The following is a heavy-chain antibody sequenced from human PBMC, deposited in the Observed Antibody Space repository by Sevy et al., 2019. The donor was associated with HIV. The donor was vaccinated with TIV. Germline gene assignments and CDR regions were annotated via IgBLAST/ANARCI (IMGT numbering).Heavy chain of an antibody. Sequence: GGSLRLSCTASGFTFGDYAMSWFRQAPGKGLEWVGFIRSKAYGGTTEYAASVKGRFTISRDDSKSIAYLQMNSLKTEDTAVYYCTRDEWFGAFRSQDAFDIWGQGTMVTVSS. J-gene: IGHJ3*02. CDR2: IRSKAYGGTT. CDR3: TRDEWFGAFRSQDAFDI. CDR1: GFTFGDYA. D-gene: IGHD3-10*01. V-gene: IGHV3-49*03.